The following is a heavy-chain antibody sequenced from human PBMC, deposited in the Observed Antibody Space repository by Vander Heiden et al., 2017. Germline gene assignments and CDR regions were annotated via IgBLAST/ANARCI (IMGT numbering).Heavy chain of an antibody. CDR1: GFTFSTYS. D-gene: IGHD5-12*01. CDR3: ARERSGGYGDY. V-gene: IGHV3-21*01. Sequence: EVQLLESGGGLVKPGAPLRLFCAASGFTFSTYSMIWGRQGPGKGLEWVSSISSTSSFTYSADSVKGRFTSSRDNAKNSLFLQMNSLRAEDTAIYDGARERSGGYGDYWGQGTLVTVSS. CDR2: ISSTSSFT. J-gene: IGHJ4*02.